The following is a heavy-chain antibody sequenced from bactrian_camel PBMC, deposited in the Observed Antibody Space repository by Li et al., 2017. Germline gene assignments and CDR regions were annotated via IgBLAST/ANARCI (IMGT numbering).Heavy chain of an antibody. Sequence: VQLVESGGGSVQVGGSLKLSCTAPGFTSFACSMDWYRQAEGKQREWVSAISPDGTTKLADSIKGRFTISQDKDKDTVYLQLNSATPDDTAVYSCQSRCFRDGNWRLVRGKGTQVTVS. CDR1: GFTSFACS. V-gene: IGHV3S53*01. D-gene: IGHD1*01. CDR2: ISPDGTT. J-gene: IGHJ4*01. CDR3: QSRCFRDGNWRLV.